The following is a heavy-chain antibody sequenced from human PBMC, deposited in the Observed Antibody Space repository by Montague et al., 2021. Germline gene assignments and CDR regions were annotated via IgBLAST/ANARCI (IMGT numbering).Heavy chain of an antibody. J-gene: IGHJ4*02. CDR3: GRVDDHGDSDY. V-gene: IGHV4-59*12. Sequence: SETLSLTCTVSGGSISGYWSWIRQPPGKRLEWLGYIYYTGTTKYNPPLRSRVTISVDTSKNQFSLQLSSVTAADAAVYYCGRVDDHGDSDYWGQGTLVTVAS. CDR2: IYYTGTT. D-gene: IGHD1-1*01. CDR1: GGSISGY.